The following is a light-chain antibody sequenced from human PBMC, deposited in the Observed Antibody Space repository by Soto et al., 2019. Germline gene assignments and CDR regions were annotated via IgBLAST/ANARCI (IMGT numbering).Light chain of an antibody. CDR1: QGIGSH. Sequence: IQLTQSPSSLSASVGDRVTITCRASQGIGSHLAWYQQKPGEAPKLLIFAASTLQSGVPSRFSGSGSGTDFTLTISSLQAEDFATYYCQQLRSYPSTFGGGTKVEI. J-gene: IGKJ4*01. V-gene: IGKV1-9*01. CDR2: AAS. CDR3: QQLRSYPST.